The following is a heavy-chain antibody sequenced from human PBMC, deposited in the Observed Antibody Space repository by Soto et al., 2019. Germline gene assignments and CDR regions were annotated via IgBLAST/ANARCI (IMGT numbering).Heavy chain of an antibody. CDR3: ARHRGSGSYFGAFDI. V-gene: IGHV4-59*08. CDR2: IYYSGST. J-gene: IGHJ3*02. Sequence: SETLSLTCTVSGGSISSYYWSWIRQPPGKGLEWIGYIYYSGSTNYNPSLKSRVTISVDTSKNQFSLKLSSVTAADTAVYYCARHRGSGSYFGAFDIWGQGTMVTVSS. D-gene: IGHD1-26*01. CDR1: GGSISSYY.